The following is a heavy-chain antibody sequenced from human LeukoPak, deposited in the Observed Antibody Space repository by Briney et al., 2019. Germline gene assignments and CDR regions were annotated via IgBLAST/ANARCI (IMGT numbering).Heavy chain of an antibody. CDR3: ARGSLFDY. Sequence: GGSLRLSCAASGFTFSSYAMHWVRQAPGKGLEWVAVIPYDGSNKYYADSVKGRFTISRDNSKNTLYLQMNSLRAEDTAVYYCARGSLFDYWGQGTLVTVSS. CDR2: IPYDGSNK. V-gene: IGHV3-30*04. CDR1: GFTFSSYA. J-gene: IGHJ4*02.